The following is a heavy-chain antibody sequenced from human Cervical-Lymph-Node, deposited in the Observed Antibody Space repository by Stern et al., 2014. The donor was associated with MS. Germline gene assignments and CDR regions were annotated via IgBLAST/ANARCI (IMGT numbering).Heavy chain of an antibody. CDR2: ISYDGSDK. D-gene: IGHD5-12*01. CDR1: GFTFSYHA. J-gene: IGHJ4*02. Sequence: QVQLVQSGGGLVQPGGSLRLSCAASGFTFSYHAMHWVRQAPGKGLEWVAVISYDGSDKNDADSVKGRFTISRDNSRNTLYLQMNSLRVXXXAVYYCARGGAVATSDYYFDYWGQGILVTVSS. CDR3: ARGGAVATSDYYFDY. V-gene: IGHV3-30*01.